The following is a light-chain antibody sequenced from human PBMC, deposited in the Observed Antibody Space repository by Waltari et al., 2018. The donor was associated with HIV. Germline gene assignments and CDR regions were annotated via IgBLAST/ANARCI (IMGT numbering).Light chain of an antibody. CDR3: QHPIKT. Sequence: DIQMTQSPSTLSASVGERVTITCRASQNISTWLAWYQQKPGKAPKLLIYRASNLESGVPSRFSGSGSGTEFTLTISSLQPDDLATYYCQHPIKTFGPGTKVEIK. J-gene: IGKJ3*01. V-gene: IGKV1-5*03. CDR1: QNISTW. CDR2: RAS.